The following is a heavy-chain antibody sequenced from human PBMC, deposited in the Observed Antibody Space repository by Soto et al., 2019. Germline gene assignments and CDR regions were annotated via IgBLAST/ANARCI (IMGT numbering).Heavy chain of an antibody. CDR1: GFTFSTNA. CDR2: ISYDGSTR. J-gene: IGHJ4*02. D-gene: IGHD6-19*01. CDR3: AKQFSGWSYYFEY. Sequence: QVQLVESGGGVVQPGRSLRLSCAASGFTFSTNAMHWVRQAPGKGLEWVAVISYDGSTRYYADSMKGRFTISRDNSKNTLYLQMNNLRAEDTAVYYCAKQFSGWSYYFEYWGPGTLVTVSS. V-gene: IGHV3-30-3*02.